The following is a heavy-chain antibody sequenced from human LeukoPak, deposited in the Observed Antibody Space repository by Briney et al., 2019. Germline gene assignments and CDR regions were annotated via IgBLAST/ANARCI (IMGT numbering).Heavy chain of an antibody. CDR2: FGIVGDT. D-gene: IGHD3-10*01. V-gene: IGHV3-13*01. Sequence: GGSLRLSCTASGFTVSRYDMHWVRQATGKGLEWVSSFGIVGDTYYPGSVKGRFTMSRENASNTVHLQMNSLRDGDTAVYYCVRDHYGMDVWGQGTTVTVSS. CDR3: VRDHYGMDV. CDR1: GFTVSRYD. J-gene: IGHJ6*02.